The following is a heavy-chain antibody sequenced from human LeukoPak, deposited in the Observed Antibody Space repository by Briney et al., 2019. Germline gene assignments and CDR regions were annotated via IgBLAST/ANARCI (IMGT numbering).Heavy chain of an antibody. CDR2: INHSGST. Sequence: SETLSLTCAVHGGSFSGNYWNWIRQPPGKGLEWIGEINHSGSTNYNPSLKSRVTISVDTSRNQFSLKLSSVTAADTAVYYCVSSGYSGSLDYWGQGTLVTVSS. CDR3: VSSGYSGSLDY. V-gene: IGHV4-34*01. J-gene: IGHJ4*02. D-gene: IGHD3-22*01. CDR1: GGSFSGNY.